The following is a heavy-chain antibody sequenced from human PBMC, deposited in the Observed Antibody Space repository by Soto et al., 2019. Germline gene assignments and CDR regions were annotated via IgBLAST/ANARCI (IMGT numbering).Heavy chain of an antibody. Sequence: QVQLVESGGGVVQPGRSLRLSCAASGFTFSSYGMHWVRQAPGKGLEWVAVISYDGSNKYYADSVKGRFTISRDNSKNTLYLQMNSLRAEDTAVYYCAKSTYDFWSGSRLGDYYMDVWGKGTTVTVSS. V-gene: IGHV3-30*18. CDR2: ISYDGSNK. CDR3: AKSTYDFWSGSRLGDYYMDV. D-gene: IGHD3-3*01. CDR1: GFTFSSYG. J-gene: IGHJ6*03.